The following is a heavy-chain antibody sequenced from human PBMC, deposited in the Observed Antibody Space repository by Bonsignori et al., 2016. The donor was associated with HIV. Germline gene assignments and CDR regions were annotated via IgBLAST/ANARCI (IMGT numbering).Heavy chain of an antibody. J-gene: IGHJ4*02. V-gene: IGHV4-34*01. D-gene: IGHD4-23*01. CDR2: INHSGDT. CDR3: ASSLGTPTTPRDDY. Sequence: WIRQPPGKGLEWIGEINHSGDTTYNPSLKSRVTMSVDMSKNQFSLKLTSVTAADTAIYYCASSLGTPTTPRDDYWGQGTLVTVSS.